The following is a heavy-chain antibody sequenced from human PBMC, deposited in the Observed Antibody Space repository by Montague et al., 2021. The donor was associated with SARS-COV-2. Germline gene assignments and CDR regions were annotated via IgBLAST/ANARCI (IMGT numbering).Heavy chain of an antibody. CDR1: RGSFSNYY. V-gene: IGHV4-34*01. D-gene: IGHD3-9*01. J-gene: IGHJ3*02. Sequence: SETLSLTCAVSRGSFSNYYWTWIRQSPGKGLEWIGEINQDGAPNXTPSLKSRVTISLDTSKKQISLKLNSVTVADTAVFSCARGRPGQGCFRHFDSISSGALDIWAQGSLVIVSS. CDR2: INQDGAP. CDR3: ARGRPGQGCFRHFDSISSGALDI.